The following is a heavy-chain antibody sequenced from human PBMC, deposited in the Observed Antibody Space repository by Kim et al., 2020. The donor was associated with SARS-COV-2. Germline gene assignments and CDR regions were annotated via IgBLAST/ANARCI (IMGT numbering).Heavy chain of an antibody. V-gene: IGHV3-74*01. CDR2: SA. J-gene: IGHJ4*02. D-gene: IGHD3-10*01. CDR3: GGSKDGYIDY. Sequence: SALYADSVRGRCTSSRDNAKNTLYLQMNSLRAEDTAVYYCGGSKDGYIDYWGQGTLVTVSS.